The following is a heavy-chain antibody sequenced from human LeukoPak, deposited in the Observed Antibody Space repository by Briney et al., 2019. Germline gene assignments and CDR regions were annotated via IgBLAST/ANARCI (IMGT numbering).Heavy chain of an antibody. CDR3: AKETSTIVPSSIKD. CDR2: IRYDGNNK. J-gene: IGHJ4*02. Sequence: GGSLRLSCAASGFTFSSYAMHWVRQAPGKGLEWVAFIRYDGNNKYYADSVKGRFTISRDNSKNTLYLQMSSLRAEDTALYYCAKETSTIVPSSIKDWGQGTLVTVSS. CDR1: GFTFSSYA. V-gene: IGHV3-30*02. D-gene: IGHD2-2*01.